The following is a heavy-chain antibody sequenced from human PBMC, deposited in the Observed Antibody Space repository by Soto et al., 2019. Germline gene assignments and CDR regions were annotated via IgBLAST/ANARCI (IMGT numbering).Heavy chain of an antibody. CDR1: GFTFSSYG. CDR3: AREAGYSSGWYPQYYFDY. Sequence: GGSLRLSCAASGFTFSSYGMHWVRQAQGKGLEWVAVIWYDGSNKYYADSVKGRFTISRDNSKDTLYLQMNSLRAEDTAVYYCAREAGYSSGWYPQYYFDYWGQGTMVTVSS. J-gene: IGHJ4*02. CDR2: IWYDGSNK. V-gene: IGHV3-33*01. D-gene: IGHD6-19*01.